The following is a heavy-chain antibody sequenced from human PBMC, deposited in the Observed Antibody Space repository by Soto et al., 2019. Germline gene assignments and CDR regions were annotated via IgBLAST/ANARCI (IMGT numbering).Heavy chain of an antibody. Sequence: PGGSLRRSCAASGFTFSYYCMSWIRQAPGKGLEWVSYISSSSSYTNYADSVKGRFTISRDNAKNSLYLQMNSLRAEDTAVYYCASLRSHYYDSSGYYLVYYFDYWGQGTLVTVSS. V-gene: IGHV3-11*06. CDR3: ASLRSHYYDSSGYYLVYYFDY. J-gene: IGHJ4*02. CDR1: GFTFSYYC. D-gene: IGHD3-22*01. CDR2: ISSSSSYT.